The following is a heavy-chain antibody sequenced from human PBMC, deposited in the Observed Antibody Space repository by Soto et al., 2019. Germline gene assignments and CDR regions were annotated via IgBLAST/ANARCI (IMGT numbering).Heavy chain of an antibody. D-gene: IGHD2-15*01. J-gene: IGHJ4*02. CDR3: ARSGYCSAGSCSTPTPFDY. CDR2: IYHSGST. CDR1: GGSISSSNW. Sequence: SETLSLTCAVSGGSISSSNWWSWVRQPPGKGLEWIGEIYHSGSTNYNPSLKSRVTISVDKSKNQFSLKLSSVTAADTAVYYCARSGYCSAGSCSTPTPFDYWGQGTLVTVSS. V-gene: IGHV4-4*02.